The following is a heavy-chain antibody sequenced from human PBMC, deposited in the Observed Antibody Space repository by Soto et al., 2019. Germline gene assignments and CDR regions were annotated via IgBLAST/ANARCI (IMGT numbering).Heavy chain of an antibody. Sequence: EVQLVESGGGLVQPGRSLRLSCAASGFTFDDYAMHWVRQAPGKGLEWVSGISWNSGSIGYADSVQGRFTISRDNAKNSLYLQMNSLRAEDTALYYCAKDLGDTVTTIDYWGQGTLVTVSS. J-gene: IGHJ4*02. CDR1: GFTFDDYA. D-gene: IGHD4-17*01. V-gene: IGHV3-9*01. CDR2: ISWNSGSI. CDR3: AKDLGDTVTTIDY.